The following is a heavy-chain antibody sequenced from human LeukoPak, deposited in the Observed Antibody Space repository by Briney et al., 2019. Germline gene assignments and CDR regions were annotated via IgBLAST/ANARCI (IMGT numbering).Heavy chain of an antibody. CDR2: VSGSGDRT. V-gene: IGHV3-23*01. CDR3: ANSRGYGSGNL. CDR1: GFTFSNYA. D-gene: IGHD3-10*01. J-gene: IGHJ4*02. Sequence: GGSLRLSCAASGFTFSNYAMSWVRQAPGKGLEWISAVSGSGDRTSYAGSVKGRFTISRDNSKNIVYLRMNSLRAEDTAVYFCANSRGYGSGNLWGQGTLVTVSS.